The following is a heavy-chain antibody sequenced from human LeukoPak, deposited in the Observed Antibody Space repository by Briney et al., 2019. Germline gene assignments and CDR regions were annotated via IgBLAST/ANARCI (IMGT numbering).Heavy chain of an antibody. CDR3: ARESDYYDSSGYFDY. J-gene: IGHJ4*02. D-gene: IGHD3-22*01. CDR2: ISHGGST. V-gene: IGHV4-59*01. CDR1: GGSISTYY. Sequence: SETLSLTCTVSGGSISTYYWSWIRQPPGKGLEWLAYISHGGSTNFNPSLKSRVTISVETSMNQFSLKLSSVTAADTAVYYCARESDYYDSSGYFDYWGQGTLVTVSS.